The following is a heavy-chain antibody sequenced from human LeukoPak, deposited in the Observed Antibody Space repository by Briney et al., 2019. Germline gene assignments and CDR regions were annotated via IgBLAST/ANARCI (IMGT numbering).Heavy chain of an antibody. CDR2: IYYSGST. D-gene: IGHD1-26*01. CDR1: GGAISSYY. V-gene: IGHV4-59*08. Sequence: SETLSLTCSVSGGAISSYYWSWIRQPPGKGLEWIGYIYYSGSTNYNPSLKSRVTISVDTSKNQFSLKLSSVTAADTAVYYCARGYSGSYFAYWGQGTLVTASA. J-gene: IGHJ4*02. CDR3: ARGYSGSYFAY.